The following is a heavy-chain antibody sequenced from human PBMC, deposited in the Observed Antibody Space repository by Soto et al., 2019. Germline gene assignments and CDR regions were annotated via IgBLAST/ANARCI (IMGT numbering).Heavy chain of an antibody. CDR3: AREESHMTTYYYGMDV. CDR1: GGTFSSYA. D-gene: IGHD4-17*01. V-gene: IGHV1-69*13. J-gene: IGHJ6*02. Sequence: ASVKVSCKASGGTFSSYAISWVRQAPGQGLEWMGGIIPIFGTANYAQKFQGRVTITADESTSTAYMELSSLRSEDTAVYYCAREESHMTTYYYGMDVWGQGTTVTVSS. CDR2: IIPIFGTA.